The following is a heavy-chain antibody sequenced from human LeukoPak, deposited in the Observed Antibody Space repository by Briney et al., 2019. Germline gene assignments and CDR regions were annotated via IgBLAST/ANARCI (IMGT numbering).Heavy chain of an antibody. V-gene: IGHV4-61*01. CDR1: GASVSSGSSFY. Sequence: SETLSLTCTVSGASVSSGSSFYWSWLRQPPGKGLEWIGYMYFIGSTNYNPSLKSRVTISADTSKNRFSLNLTSVTAADTAVYFCARAPTTCSSTGCYAVDHWGQGTLVTVSS. CDR2: MYFIGST. D-gene: IGHD2-2*01. CDR3: ARAPTTCSSTGCYAVDH. J-gene: IGHJ4*02.